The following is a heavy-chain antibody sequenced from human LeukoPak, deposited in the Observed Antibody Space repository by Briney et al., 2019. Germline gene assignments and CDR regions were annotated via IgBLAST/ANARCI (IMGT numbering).Heavy chain of an antibody. CDR3: ARWTYYYDRSGTLWYFDL. Sequence: PGGSLRLSCVASGFTFSSYWMSWVRQAPGKGLEWVANIKEDGSEKNYVDSVKGRFTFSRDNAKNSLYLQMNSLRAEDTAVYYCARWTYYYDRSGTLWYFDLWGRGTLVTVSS. CDR1: GFTFSSYW. J-gene: IGHJ2*01. CDR2: IKEDGSEK. V-gene: IGHV3-7*01. D-gene: IGHD3-22*01.